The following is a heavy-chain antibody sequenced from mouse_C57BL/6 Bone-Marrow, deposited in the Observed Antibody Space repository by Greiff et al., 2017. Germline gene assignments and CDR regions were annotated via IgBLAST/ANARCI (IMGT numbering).Heavy chain of an antibody. V-gene: IGHV2-6*01. CDR3: AGNQYGYFAY. CDR1: GSSVPWNS. Sequence: QVQLQLSRPGLVALSQSLSSTCTVSGSSVPWNSVDLVRQCPGPGLLWLRVIWGVGFTNYNSTLNSHLSVSKDNSMSQVFLKMNHLQTDYTAMYYCAGNQYGYFAYRGQGTLVTVSA. CDR2: IWGVGFT. D-gene: IGHD2-10*02. J-gene: IGHJ3*01.